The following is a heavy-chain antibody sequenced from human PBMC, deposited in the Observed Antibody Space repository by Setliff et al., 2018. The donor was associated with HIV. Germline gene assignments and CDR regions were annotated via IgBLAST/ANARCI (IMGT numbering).Heavy chain of an antibody. D-gene: IGHD6-13*01. V-gene: IGHV4-4*08. CDR2: IYIGST. CDR1: GGSISSYY. J-gene: IGHJ4*02. CDR3: ARTYSSSWYSSHLWVYY. Sequence: SETLSLTCTVSGGSISSYYWSWIRQPPGKGLEWIGHIYIGSTNYNPTLKSRVTISADTSKNQFSLKLSSVTAADTAVYYCARTYSSSWYSSHLWVYYWGQGTLVTVSS.